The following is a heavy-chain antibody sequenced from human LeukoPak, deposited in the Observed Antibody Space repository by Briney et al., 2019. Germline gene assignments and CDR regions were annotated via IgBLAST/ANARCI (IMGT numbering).Heavy chain of an antibody. CDR3: AKDRNYDFWSGTGLGGFDY. D-gene: IGHD3-3*01. J-gene: IGHJ4*02. CDR2: IRYDGTNK. V-gene: IGHV3-30*02. Sequence: PGRSLRLSCAASGFTFSSYGMHWVRQAPGKGLEWVAFIRYDGTNKYYADSVKGRFTISRDNSKNTLYLQMNSLGVDDTAVYYCAKDRNYDFWSGTGLGGFDYWGQGTLVAVSS. CDR1: GFTFSSYG.